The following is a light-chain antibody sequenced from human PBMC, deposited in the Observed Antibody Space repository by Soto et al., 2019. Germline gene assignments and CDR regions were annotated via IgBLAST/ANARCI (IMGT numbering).Light chain of an antibody. CDR2: DAS. Sequence: EIMLTQSPATLSLSPGERATLSCRASQSVSSYLAWYQQKPGQAPRLLIYDASNRATGIPARFSGSGSGTDFTLTISSLEPEDFAVYYCQQRSNWPPRCTFGQGTKLEIK. CDR3: QQRSNWPPRCT. V-gene: IGKV3-11*01. J-gene: IGKJ2*02. CDR1: QSVSSY.